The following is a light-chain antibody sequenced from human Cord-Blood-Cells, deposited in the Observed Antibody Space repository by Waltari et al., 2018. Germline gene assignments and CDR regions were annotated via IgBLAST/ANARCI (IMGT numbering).Light chain of an antibody. CDR2: DAS. J-gene: IGKJ5*01. CDR1: QSVSSY. V-gene: IGKV3-11*01. Sequence: EMVFTQSPATLSLSPGERATLSCRASQSVSSYLSWYQQKPGQAPRLLIYDASNWATGIPARFSGSGSGTDFTLTISSLEPADFAVYYCQQRRNWPRITFGQGTRLEIQ. CDR3: QQRRNWPRIT.